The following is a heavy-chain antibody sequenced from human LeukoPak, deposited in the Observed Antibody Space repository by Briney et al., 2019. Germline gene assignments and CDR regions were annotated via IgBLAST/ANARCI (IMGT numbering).Heavy chain of an antibody. CDR1: GGSISSYY. J-gene: IGHJ4*02. D-gene: IGHD3-22*01. CDR3: ARLAPNYYDSSGYYLLFDY. V-gene: IGHV4-59*08. Sequence: IPSETLSLTCTVSGGSISSYYWSRIRQPPGKGLEWIGYIYYSGSTNYNPSLKSRVTISVDTSKNQFSLKLSSVTAADTAVYYCARLAPNYYDSSGYYLLFDYWGQGTLVTVSS. CDR2: IYYSGST.